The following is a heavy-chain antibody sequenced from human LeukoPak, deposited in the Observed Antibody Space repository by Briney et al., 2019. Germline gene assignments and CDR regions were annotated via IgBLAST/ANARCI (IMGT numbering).Heavy chain of an antibody. V-gene: IGHV3-30-3*01. Sequence: PGGSLRLSCAASGFTFSSYAMHWVRQAPGKGLEWVAVISYDGSNKYYADSVKGRFTISRDNSKNTLYLQMNSLRAEDTAVYYCASIPGYSSGWYFGLGDYYYGMDVWGQGTTVTVSS. CDR3: ASIPGYSSGWYFGLGDYYYGMDV. D-gene: IGHD6-19*01. CDR1: GFTFSSYA. CDR2: ISYDGSNK. J-gene: IGHJ6*02.